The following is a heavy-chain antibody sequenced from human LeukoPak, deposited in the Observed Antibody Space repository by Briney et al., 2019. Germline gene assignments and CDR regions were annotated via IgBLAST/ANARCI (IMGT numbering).Heavy chain of an antibody. Sequence: GGSLRLSCAASGFTFSSFWMHWVRQAPGKGLVWLSRVNGDGNISTYADSVRGRFTISRDNAKNTLYLQMNSLRAEDTAVYYCARRGLVPAFDIWGQGTMVSVTS. CDR3: ARRGLVPAFDI. CDR2: VNGDGNIS. D-gene: IGHD3-10*02. J-gene: IGHJ3*02. CDR1: GFTFSSFW. V-gene: IGHV3-74*01.